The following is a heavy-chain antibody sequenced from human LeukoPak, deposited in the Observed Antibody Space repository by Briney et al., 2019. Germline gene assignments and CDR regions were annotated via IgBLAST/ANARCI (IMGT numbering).Heavy chain of an antibody. D-gene: IGHD3-16*01. CDR2: IYYSGST. V-gene: IGHV4-31*03. CDR1: GGSISSGGYC. CDR3: AVLWGSGWFDP. Sequence: PSETLSFTCTVSGGSISSGGYCWSWIRQHPGKGLEWIGYIYYSGSTYYNPSLKSRVTISVDTSKNQFSLKLSSVTAADTAVYYCAVLWGSGWFDPWGQGTLVTVSS. J-gene: IGHJ5*02.